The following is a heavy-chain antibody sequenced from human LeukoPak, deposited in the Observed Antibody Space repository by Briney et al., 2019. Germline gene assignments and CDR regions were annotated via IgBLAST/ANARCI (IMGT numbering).Heavy chain of an antibody. Sequence: GGSLRLSCAASGFSFNSYPMHWVRQAPGKGLEWVAVISNDGNNKCYADSVKGRFTISRDNSNNTLSLQMNGLRVEDTAVYYCARPDDSESFYRANHYWGRGTLVTVS. CDR1: GFSFNSYP. J-gene: IGHJ4*02. D-gene: IGHD3-10*01. CDR3: ARPDDSESFYRANHY. V-gene: IGHV3-30*04. CDR2: ISNDGNNK.